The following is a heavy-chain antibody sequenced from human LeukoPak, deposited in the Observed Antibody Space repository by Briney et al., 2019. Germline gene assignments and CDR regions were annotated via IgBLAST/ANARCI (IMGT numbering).Heavy chain of an antibody. Sequence: ASVKVYCKAFGGIFSRYASSWVRQAPGQGLEWMGGVIPIFGTANYAQKFQGRVTITADESTSTAYMELSSLRSEDTAVYYCATYHISSPSGYYYYGMDVWGQGTTVTVSS. CDR3: ATYHISSPSGYYYYGMDV. D-gene: IGHD3-3*02. CDR2: VIPIFGTA. J-gene: IGHJ6*02. V-gene: IGHV1-69*13. CDR1: GGIFSRYA.